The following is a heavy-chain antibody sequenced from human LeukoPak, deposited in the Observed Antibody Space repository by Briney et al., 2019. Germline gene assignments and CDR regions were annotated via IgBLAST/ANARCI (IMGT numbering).Heavy chain of an antibody. CDR3: AIAPITMVRENWFDP. D-gene: IGHD3-10*01. CDR2: IYHSGST. Sequence: SETLSLTCAVPGGSISSSNWWSWVRQPPGKGLEWIGEIYHSGSTNYNPSLKSRVTISVDKSKNQFSLKLSSVTAADAAVYYCAIAPITMVRENWFDPWGQGTLVTVSS. CDR1: GGSISSSNW. J-gene: IGHJ5*02. V-gene: IGHV4-4*02.